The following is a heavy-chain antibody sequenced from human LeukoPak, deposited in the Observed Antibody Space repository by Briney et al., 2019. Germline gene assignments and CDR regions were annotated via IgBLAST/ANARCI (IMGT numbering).Heavy chain of an antibody. J-gene: IGHJ4*02. V-gene: IGHV3-7*01. Sequence: GGSLRLSCVASGFTFSRYWMNWVRQAPGKGLEWVANINQDGSEKYYVDSVKGRFTISRDNAKNSLYLQMNSLRAEDTAVYYCASDYDSGYWGQGTLVTVSS. CDR2: INQDGSEK. CDR3: ASDYDSGY. CDR1: GFTFSRYW. D-gene: IGHD5-12*01.